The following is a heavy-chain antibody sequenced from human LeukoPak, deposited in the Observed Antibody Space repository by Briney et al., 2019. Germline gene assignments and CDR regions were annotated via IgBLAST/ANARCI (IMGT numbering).Heavy chain of an antibody. V-gene: IGHV3-74*01. J-gene: IGHJ3*02. CDR3: AKDIDYGDYDDAFDI. Sequence: PGGSLRLSCAASGFTFSRHWMHWVRQAPGKGLVWVSRIHSDGSSTSYADSVKGRFTISRDNAKNTLYLQMNSLRAEDTAVYYCAKDIDYGDYDDAFDIWGQGTMVTVSS. CDR1: GFTFSRHW. D-gene: IGHD4-17*01. CDR2: IHSDGSST.